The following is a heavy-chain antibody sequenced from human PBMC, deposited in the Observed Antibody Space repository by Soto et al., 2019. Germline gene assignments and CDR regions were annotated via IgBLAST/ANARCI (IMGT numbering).Heavy chain of an antibody. D-gene: IGHD6-13*01. CDR3: AAGEASSRNLAPHYLDF. CDR1: GGSMRNYF. Sequence: SETLSLTCTVSGGSMRNYFWTWIRQPPGKGLEWIGYIHYSGTTSFFPSYNPSLRSRVTISEDTSKNQFSLKLLSVTTADTAVYFCAAGEASSRNLAPHYLDFWGQGTLVTVSS. V-gene: IGHV4-59*01. J-gene: IGHJ4*02. CDR2: IHYSGTT.